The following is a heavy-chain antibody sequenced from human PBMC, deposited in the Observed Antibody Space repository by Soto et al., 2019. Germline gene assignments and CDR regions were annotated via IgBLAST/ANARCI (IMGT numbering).Heavy chain of an antibody. CDR2: ISTGGRSI. J-gene: IGHJ4*02. D-gene: IGHD3-16*01. Sequence: PGGSLRLSCAASEFIFSSFEMNWVRQAPGKGLEWVSYISTGGRSIYYADAVKGRCTMSRDNAKNLLSLQMNSLSAEDTAVYYCARGGRRRYFDNWGQGTRVTVSS. V-gene: IGHV3-48*03. CDR1: EFIFSSFE. CDR3: ARGGRRRYFDN.